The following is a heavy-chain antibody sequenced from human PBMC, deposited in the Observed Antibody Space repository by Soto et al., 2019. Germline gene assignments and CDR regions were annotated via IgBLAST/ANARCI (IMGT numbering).Heavy chain of an antibody. Sequence: EVQLLESGGGLVQPGGSLRLSCAASGFTFISYTMSWVRQAPGKGLEWVSAISGSGGVSYYADSVKGRFTISRDNSKNTLSLQMYSLGAEDTAVYYCAKDQHPSGWYSGQFDPWGQGTLVTVSS. D-gene: IGHD6-19*01. J-gene: IGHJ5*02. CDR1: GFTFISYT. CDR2: ISGSGGVS. V-gene: IGHV3-23*01. CDR3: AKDQHPSGWYSGQFDP.